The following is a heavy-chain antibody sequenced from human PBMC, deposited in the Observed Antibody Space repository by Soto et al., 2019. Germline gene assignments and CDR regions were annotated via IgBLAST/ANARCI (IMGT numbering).Heavy chain of an antibody. D-gene: IGHD3-22*01. V-gene: IGHV4-30-4*01. CDR3: AREKVVVINNFDY. J-gene: IGHJ4*02. Sequence: PSETLSLTCTVSGGSISSGDYYWSWIRQPPGKGLEWIGYIYYSGSTYYNPSLKSRVTISVDTSKNQFSLKLSSVTAADTAVYYCAREKVVVINNFDYWGQGTLVTVSS. CDR1: GGSISSGDYY. CDR2: IYYSGST.